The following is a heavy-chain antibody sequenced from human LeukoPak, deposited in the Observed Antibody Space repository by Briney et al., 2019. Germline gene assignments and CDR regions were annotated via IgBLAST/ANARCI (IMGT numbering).Heavy chain of an antibody. V-gene: IGHV3-30*04. CDR2: ISYDGSNK. J-gene: IGHJ4*02. CDR3: ARDRSGSGWYGGDY. D-gene: IGHD6-19*01. CDR1: GFTFSSYA. Sequence: PGGSLGLSCAASGFTFSSYAMHWVRQAPGKGLEWVAVISYDGSNKYYADSVKGRFTISRDNSKNTLYLQMNSLRAEDTAVYYCARDRSGSGWYGGDYWGQGTLVTVSS.